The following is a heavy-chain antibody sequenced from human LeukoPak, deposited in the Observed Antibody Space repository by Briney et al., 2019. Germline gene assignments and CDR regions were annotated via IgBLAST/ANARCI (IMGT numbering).Heavy chain of an antibody. J-gene: IGHJ5*02. V-gene: IGHV3-30*18. CDR2: IAYDGSNK. CDR1: GFTFSSYG. Sequence: PGGSLRLSCAASGFTFSSYGMHWVRQAPGKGLEWVAVIAYDGSNKKYADSVKGRFTISRDNSKNTLYLQMNSLRAEDTALYYCTKHNWFDPWGQGTLVTVSS. CDR3: TKHNWFDP.